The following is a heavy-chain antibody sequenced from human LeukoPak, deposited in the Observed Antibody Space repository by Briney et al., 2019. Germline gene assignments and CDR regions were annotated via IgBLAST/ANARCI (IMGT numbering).Heavy chain of an antibody. V-gene: IGHV1-8*01. CDR2: TNPNSGNT. D-gene: IGHD3-3*01. CDR1: GYTFTSYD. Sequence: GASVKVSCKASGYTFTSYDINWVRQATGQGLEWMGWTNPNSGNTGYAQKFQGRVTMTRNTSISTAYMELSSLRSGDTAVYYCARAPSWSGYSSYYYMDVWGKGTTVTVSS. J-gene: IGHJ6*03. CDR3: ARAPSWSGYSSYYYMDV.